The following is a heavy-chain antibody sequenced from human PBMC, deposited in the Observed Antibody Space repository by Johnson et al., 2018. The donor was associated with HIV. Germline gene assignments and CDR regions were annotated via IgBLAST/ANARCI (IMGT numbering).Heavy chain of an antibody. CDR3: AKDTRRKLVMITFGGVIAYH. D-gene: IGHD3-16*02. CDR2: ISYDGSNK. J-gene: IGHJ3*01. CDR1: GFTFSSYA. V-gene: IGHV3-30*04. Sequence: VQLVESGGGVVQPGRSLRLSCAASGFTFSSYAMHWVRQAPGKGLEWVAVISYDGSNKYYADSVRGRFTIYRDNSKNTLYLQMNSLRAEDTALYYCAKDTRRKLVMITFGGVIAYHWGQGTMVTVSS.